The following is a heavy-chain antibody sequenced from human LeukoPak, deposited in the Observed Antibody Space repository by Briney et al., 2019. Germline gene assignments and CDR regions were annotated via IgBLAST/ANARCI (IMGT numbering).Heavy chain of an antibody. V-gene: IGHV3-30-3*01. D-gene: IGHD2-15*01. Sequence: GGSLRLSCAASGFTFSSYAMHWVRQAPGKGLEWVAVISYDGSNKFYAGSVKGRFTISRDNSKNTLYLQMNSLRAEDTAVYYCAKDKDFSYYWGQGTLVTVSS. CDR1: GFTFSSYA. J-gene: IGHJ4*02. CDR3: AKDKDFSYY. CDR2: ISYDGSNK.